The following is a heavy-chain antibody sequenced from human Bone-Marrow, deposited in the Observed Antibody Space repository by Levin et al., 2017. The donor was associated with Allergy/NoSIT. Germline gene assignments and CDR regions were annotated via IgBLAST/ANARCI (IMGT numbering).Heavy chain of an antibody. Sequence: GGSLRLSCSASGFAVSSIYMGWVRQAPGKGLEWVSVTYSAGRTKFTDSVKGRFTISRDDSKNILYLQMNSLRAEDTAVYYCARGTGDFWSGYGFDIWGQGTMVAVSS. CDR2: TYSAGRT. V-gene: IGHV3-53*01. CDR3: ARGTGDFWSGYGFDI. CDR1: GFAVSSIY. D-gene: IGHD3-3*01. J-gene: IGHJ3*02.